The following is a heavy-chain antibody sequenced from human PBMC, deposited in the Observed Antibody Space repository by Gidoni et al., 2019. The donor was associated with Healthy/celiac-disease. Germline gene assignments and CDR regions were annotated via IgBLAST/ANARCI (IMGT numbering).Heavy chain of an antibody. D-gene: IGHD3-10*01. Sequence: QVQLVASGGGVVQPGRSLSLSCSASGFTFSSYAMHWVRQAPGKGLDCVAVISYDGNNKNNAESVKGRFTISRDNSKNTLYLQMNSLRAEDTAVYYCARDFGPFDYWGQGTLVTVSS. CDR1: GFTFSSYA. CDR2: ISYDGNNK. CDR3: ARDFGPFDY. V-gene: IGHV3-30-3*01. J-gene: IGHJ4*02.